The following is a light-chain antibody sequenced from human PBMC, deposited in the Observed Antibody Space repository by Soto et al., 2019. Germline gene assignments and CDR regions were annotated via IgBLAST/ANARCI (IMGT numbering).Light chain of an antibody. CDR2: GAS. CDR3: QQGGT. CDR1: QSVSNN. J-gene: IGKJ1*01. Sequence: EIVLTQSPATLSLSPGERATLSCRASQSVSNNLAWYQQKPGQAPRLLIYGASTRATGIPGRFSGSGSGTEFTLTLSSLQSEDFAVYYCQQGGTFGQGTKVDI. V-gene: IGKV3-15*01.